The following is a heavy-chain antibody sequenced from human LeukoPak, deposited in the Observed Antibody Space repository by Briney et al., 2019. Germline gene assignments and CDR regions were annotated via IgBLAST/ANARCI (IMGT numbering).Heavy chain of an antibody. J-gene: IGHJ4*02. CDR3: ARTNYYDSSGSFDY. CDR2: ISSSSSTI. V-gene: IGHV3-48*02. D-gene: IGHD3-22*01. CDR1: GFTFSSYS. Sequence: GGSLRLSCAASGFTFSSYSMNWVRQAPGKGLEWVSYISSSSSTIYYADSVKGRFTISRDNAMNSLYLQMNSLRDEDTAVYYCARTNYYDSSGSFDYWGQGTLVTVSS.